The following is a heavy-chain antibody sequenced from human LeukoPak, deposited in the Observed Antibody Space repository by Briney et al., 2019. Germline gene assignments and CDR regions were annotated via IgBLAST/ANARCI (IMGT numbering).Heavy chain of an antibody. J-gene: IGHJ6*02. CDR3: AKDQGYYGSGRGMDV. Sequence: GGSLRLSCAASGFTFSSYGMHWVRQAPGKGLEWVAVISYDGSNKYYADSVKGRFTISRDNSKNTLYLQMNSLRAEDTAVYYCAKDQGYYGSGRGMDVWGQGTTVTVFS. V-gene: IGHV3-30*18. CDR2: ISYDGSNK. CDR1: GFTFSSYG. D-gene: IGHD3-10*01.